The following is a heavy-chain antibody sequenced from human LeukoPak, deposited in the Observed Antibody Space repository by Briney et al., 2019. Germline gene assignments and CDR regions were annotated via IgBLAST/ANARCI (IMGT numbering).Heavy chain of an antibody. CDR1: GFTFSSYA. Sequence: GGSLRLSCAASGFTFSSYAMSWVRQAPGKGLEWVSAISGSGGSTYYADSVKGRFTISRDNSKNTLYLQMNSLRAEDSAVYYCANMRQMGYFDYWGQGTLVTVSS. CDR3: ANMRQMGYFDY. J-gene: IGHJ4*02. V-gene: IGHV3-23*01. CDR2: ISGSGGST. D-gene: IGHD5-24*01.